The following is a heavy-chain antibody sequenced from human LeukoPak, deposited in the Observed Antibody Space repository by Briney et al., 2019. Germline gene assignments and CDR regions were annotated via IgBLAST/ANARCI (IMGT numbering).Heavy chain of an antibody. Sequence: GGSLRLSXAASGFTFSGCGMHWVRQPPGRGLEWLAFIWYDGRDKYYIDSVKGRFTISRDNSKNTLYLQMNSLRAEDTAMYYCAKDPYSYGSYFDYWGQGTLVTVSS. CDR3: AKDPYSYGSYFDY. V-gene: IGHV3-30*02. CDR1: GFTFSGCG. J-gene: IGHJ4*02. CDR2: IWYDGRDK. D-gene: IGHD5-18*01.